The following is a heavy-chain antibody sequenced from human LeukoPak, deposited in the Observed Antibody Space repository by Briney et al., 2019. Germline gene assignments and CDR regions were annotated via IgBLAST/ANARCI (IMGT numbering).Heavy chain of an antibody. CDR2: ISWDGDNT. V-gene: IGHV3-43*01. CDR1: GFTFYGYT. Sequence: GGSLRLSCAASGFTFYGYTMHWVRQAPGKGLEWVSLISWDGDNTYYADSVKGRFTISRDNSKNSLYLQMNSLRTEDTALYYCAKGTGRSTLNWFDPWGQGTLVTVSS. CDR3: AKGTGRSTLNWFDP. D-gene: IGHD1-14*01. J-gene: IGHJ5*02.